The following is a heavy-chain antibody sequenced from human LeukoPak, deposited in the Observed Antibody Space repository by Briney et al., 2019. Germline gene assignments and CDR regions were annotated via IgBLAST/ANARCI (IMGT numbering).Heavy chain of an antibody. CDR2: ISGDGTTT. V-gene: IGHV3-74*01. J-gene: IGHJ4*02. CDR1: GFTFTSYA. Sequence: GGSLRLSCAASGFTFTSYAMSWVRQAPGKGLEWVSRISGDGTTTAYADSVKGRLIISRDNAKDTLFLQMNNLRAEDTAMYYCARTPYYETETAFYRHFDYWGQGTPVAVSS. CDR3: ARTPYYETETAFYRHFDY. D-gene: IGHD3-22*01.